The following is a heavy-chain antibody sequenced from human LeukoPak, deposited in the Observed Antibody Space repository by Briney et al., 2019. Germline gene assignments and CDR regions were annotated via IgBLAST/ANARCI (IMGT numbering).Heavy chain of an antibody. Sequence: GESLEISCKGSGYIFTSDWIGWVRQMPGKGLEWMGIIYPGDSDTRYSPSFQGQVTISADKSISTAYLQWSSLKASDTAMYYCATLYSSGRFPQEINDYWGQGTLVPVSS. CDR1: GYIFTSDW. D-gene: IGHD6-19*01. J-gene: IGHJ4*02. V-gene: IGHV5-51*01. CDR2: IYPGDSDT. CDR3: ATLYSSGRFPQEINDY.